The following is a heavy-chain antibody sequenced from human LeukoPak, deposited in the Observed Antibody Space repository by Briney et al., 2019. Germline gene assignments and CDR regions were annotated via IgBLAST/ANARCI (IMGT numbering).Heavy chain of an antibody. CDR1: GGSISSGGYY. J-gene: IGHJ6*03. V-gene: IGHV4-61*08. D-gene: IGHD6-13*01. CDR2: IYYSGST. Sequence: PSETLSLTCTVSGGSISSGGYYWSWLRQHPGKGLEWIGYIYYSGSTYYNPSLKSRVTISVDTSKNQFSLKLSSVTAADTAVYYCARVRSPNIAAAGTGRNYYYYYMDVWGKGTTVTVSS. CDR3: ARVRSPNIAAAGTGRNYYYYYMDV.